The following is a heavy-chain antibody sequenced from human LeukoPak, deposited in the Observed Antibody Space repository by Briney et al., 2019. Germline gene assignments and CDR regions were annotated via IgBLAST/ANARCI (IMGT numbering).Heavy chain of an antibody. CDR3: ARSPPPDYYGSGSYEFDY. CDR1: GGSISSYY. Sequence: SETLSLTCTVSGGSISSYYWSGIRQPPGKGLEWIGYIYYSGSTNYNPSLKSRVTISVDTSKNQFSLKLSSVTAADTAVYYCARSPPPDYYGSGSYEFDYWGQGTLVTVSS. J-gene: IGHJ4*02. D-gene: IGHD3-10*01. V-gene: IGHV4-59*01. CDR2: IYYSGST.